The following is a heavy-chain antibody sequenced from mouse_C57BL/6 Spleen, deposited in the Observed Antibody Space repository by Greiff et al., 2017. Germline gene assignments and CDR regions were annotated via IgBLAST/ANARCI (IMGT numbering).Heavy chain of an antibody. CDR3: ASGGGYDEGY. Sequence: VQLQQPGAELVRPGSSVKLSCKASGYTFTSYWMHWVKQRPIQGLEWIGNIDPYDSETHYNQKFKDKATLTVDKSSSTAYLQLSSLTSEDSAVYYCASGGGYDEGYWGQGTTLTVAS. CDR1: GYTFTSYW. CDR2: IDPYDSET. V-gene: IGHV1-52*01. J-gene: IGHJ2*01. D-gene: IGHD2-2*01.